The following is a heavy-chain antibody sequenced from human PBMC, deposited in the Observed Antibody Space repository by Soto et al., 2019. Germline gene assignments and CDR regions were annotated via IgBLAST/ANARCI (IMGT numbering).Heavy chain of an antibody. CDR2: ISSSGITT. CDR1: GFTFSNYE. D-gene: IGHD1-1*01. CDR3: ARYGTCADW. Sequence: EVQLVESGGGFVQPGGSLRLSCAASGFTFSNYEMNWVRKAPGKGLEWISYISSSGITTYYADFAAGRFTISRDNAKESLYLHLNSLRVEDTAVYYCARYGTCADWWGLGTQVTVSS. V-gene: IGHV3-48*03. J-gene: IGHJ4*02.